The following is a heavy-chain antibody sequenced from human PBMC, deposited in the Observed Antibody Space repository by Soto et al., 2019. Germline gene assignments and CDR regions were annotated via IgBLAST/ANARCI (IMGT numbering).Heavy chain of an antibody. D-gene: IGHD3-16*01. Sequence: ASVKVSCKASGGTFSSYAISWVRQAPGQGLEWMGGIIPIFGTANYAQKFQGRVTITADGSTSTAYMELSSLRSEDTAVYYCARFHKQGGFDYWGQGTLVTVSS. CDR2: IIPIFGTA. CDR1: GGTFSSYA. J-gene: IGHJ4*02. V-gene: IGHV1-69*13. CDR3: ARFHKQGGFDY.